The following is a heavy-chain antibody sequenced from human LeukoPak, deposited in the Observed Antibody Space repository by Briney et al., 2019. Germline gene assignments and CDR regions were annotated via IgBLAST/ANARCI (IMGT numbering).Heavy chain of an antibody. CDR1: GFTFSSYW. CDR2: ISSDGIST. D-gene: IGHD5-24*01. CDR3: ARARESSRDGDY. Sequence: PGGSLRLSCAASGFTFSSYWMQWVRQVPGKGLVWVSRISSDGISTAYADSVKGRFTLSRDNAKNTLYLQMNSLRADDTAVYYCARARESSRDGDYWGQGTLVTVSS. J-gene: IGHJ4*02. V-gene: IGHV3-74*01.